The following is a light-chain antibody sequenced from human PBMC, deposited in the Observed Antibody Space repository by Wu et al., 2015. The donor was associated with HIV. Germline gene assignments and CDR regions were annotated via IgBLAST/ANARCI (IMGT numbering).Light chain of an antibody. J-gene: IGKJ5*01. V-gene: IGKV3-11*01. CDR2: DAS. CDR3: QQRNKWPPT. CDR1: QSVGRD. Sequence: DIVLTQSPATVSFYPGERATLSCRASQSVGRDFAWYQQKSGQAPRLLIYDASTRATGIPPRSSGSASGTDSTLTINNLEPEDFAIYYCQQRNKWPPTFGQGTRLEI.